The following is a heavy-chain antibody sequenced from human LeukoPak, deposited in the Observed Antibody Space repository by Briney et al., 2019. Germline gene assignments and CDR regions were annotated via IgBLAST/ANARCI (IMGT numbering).Heavy chain of an antibody. V-gene: IGHV3-74*01. J-gene: IGHJ4*02. CDR2: IKHDGITT. Sequence: GGSLRLSCVVSGFSFSGHWMHRVRQAPGKGLEWVSRIKHDGITTSYADSVKGRFTISRDNAKNTLYLQMNSLRAEDTAVYYCTTRDYFDYWGQGTLITVSS. CDR3: TTRDYFDY. CDR1: GFSFSGHW.